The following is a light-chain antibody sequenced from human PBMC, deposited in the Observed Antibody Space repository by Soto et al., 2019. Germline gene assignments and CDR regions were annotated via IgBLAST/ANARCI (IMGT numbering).Light chain of an antibody. V-gene: IGKV3-20*01. CDR3: QQYVSWT. CDR1: QTISSNY. J-gene: IGKJ1*01. CDR2: GTS. Sequence: EIVLTQSPGTLSVSPGERATLSCRASQTISSNYLAWYQQKPGQAHSLLIYGTSSRATGIPDRFSGSGSGTDLTLTIIRLEPEDSAIYYCQQYVSWTFGQGTKVEIK.